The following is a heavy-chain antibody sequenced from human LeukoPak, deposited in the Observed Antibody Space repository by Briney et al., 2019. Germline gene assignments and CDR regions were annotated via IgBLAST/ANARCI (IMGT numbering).Heavy chain of an antibody. D-gene: IGHD3-10*01. CDR3: AKDPSDLGGSGSNNYFDC. CDR1: GFTFSDYY. J-gene: IGHJ4*02. CDR2: ISSSTSYT. Sequence: PGGSLRLSCAASGFTFSDYYMSWIRQAPGKGLEWVSYISSSTSYTNYADSVKGRFTISRDNAKNSLYLQMNSLRAEDTAVYYCAKDPSDLGGSGSNNYFDCWGQGTLVTVSS. V-gene: IGHV3-11*05.